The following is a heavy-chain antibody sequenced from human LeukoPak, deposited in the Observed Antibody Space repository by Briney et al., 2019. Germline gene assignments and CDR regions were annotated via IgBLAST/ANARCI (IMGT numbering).Heavy chain of an antibody. CDR1: GGSINNFY. Sequence: KPSETLSLTCSVSGGSINNFYWSWIRQPPGKGLEWIGYIYYSGSTNYNPSLKGRVTTSVDTSKNQFSLKLSSVTAADTAVYYCARQRSGSYSNWFDPWGQGTLVTVSS. V-gene: IGHV4-59*08. CDR3: ARQRSGSYSNWFDP. CDR2: IYYSGST. J-gene: IGHJ5*02. D-gene: IGHD1-26*01.